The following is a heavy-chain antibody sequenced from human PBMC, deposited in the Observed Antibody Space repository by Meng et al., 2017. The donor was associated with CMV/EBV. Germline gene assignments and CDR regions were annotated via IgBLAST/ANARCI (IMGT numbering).Heavy chain of an antibody. CDR3: AKDRGSYYDY. V-gene: IGHV3-23*03. D-gene: IGHD1-26*01. CDR1: GFTSSSYA. Sequence: GASLMISCAASGFTSSSYAMSWVRQAPGKGLEWVSVIYSGGSSTYYADYGKGRFTSSRDNSKNTLYLQMNSLRAEDTDVYYCAKDRGSYYDYWGQGTLVTVSS. CDR2: IYSGGSST. J-gene: IGHJ4*02.